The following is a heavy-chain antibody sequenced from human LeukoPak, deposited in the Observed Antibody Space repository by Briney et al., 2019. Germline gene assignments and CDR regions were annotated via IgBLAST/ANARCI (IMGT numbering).Heavy chain of an antibody. CDR3: ASGPTYCGGDCYSNFDY. Sequence: PGGSLRLSCAASGFTFSSYSMNWVRQAPGKGLEWVSSISSSSSYIYYADSVKGRFTISRDNAKNSLYLQMNSLRAEDTAVYYCASGPTYCGGDCYSNFDYWGQGTLVTVSS. CDR1: GFTFSSYS. CDR2: ISSSSSYI. J-gene: IGHJ4*02. D-gene: IGHD2-21*01. V-gene: IGHV3-21*01.